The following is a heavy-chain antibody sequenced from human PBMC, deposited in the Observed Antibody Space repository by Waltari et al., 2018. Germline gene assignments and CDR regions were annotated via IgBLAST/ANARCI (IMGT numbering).Heavy chain of an antibody. D-gene: IGHD1-26*01. J-gene: IGHJ4*02. CDR3: ASGVQGVGSPY. CDR1: GGTFSSYA. CDR2: VIPIFGTG. Sequence: QVQLVQSGAEVKKPGSSVKVSCKASGGTFSSYAISWVRQAPGQGLEWMGRVIPIFGTGNSAQKFQGRVTSTADKYTSTAYMELSSLGSEDTAVYCCASGVQGVGSPYWGQGPLVTVSS. V-gene: IGHV1-69*08.